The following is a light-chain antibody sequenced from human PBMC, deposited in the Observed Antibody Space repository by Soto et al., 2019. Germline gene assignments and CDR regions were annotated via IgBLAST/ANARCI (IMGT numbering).Light chain of an antibody. CDR2: AAY. CDR1: QDINSY. CDR3: QHLNSYPRGFT. Sequence: DIQLTQSPSFLSASVGDRVTITCRASQDINSYLAWYQQKPGKAPELLIFAAYTLQSGVPSRFSGSGSGTEFTLTISSLQPEDFATYYCQHLNSYPRGFTFGPGTKVDIK. J-gene: IGKJ3*01. V-gene: IGKV1-9*01.